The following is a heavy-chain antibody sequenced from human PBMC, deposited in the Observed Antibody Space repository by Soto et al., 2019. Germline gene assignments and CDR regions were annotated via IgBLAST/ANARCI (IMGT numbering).Heavy chain of an antibody. V-gene: IGHV3-30-3*01. CDR1: GFTFSSFA. CDR2: ISYDGSDK. Sequence: ESGGGVVQPGRSLRLSCADSGFTFSSFALHWVRQAPGKGLEWVAVISYDGSDKYYADSVKGRFTISRDNSKNTLYLQMNSLRAEDTAVYYCARDTAVPPGWFDPWGQGTLVTVSS. J-gene: IGHJ5*02. D-gene: IGHD4-17*01. CDR3: ARDTAVPPGWFDP.